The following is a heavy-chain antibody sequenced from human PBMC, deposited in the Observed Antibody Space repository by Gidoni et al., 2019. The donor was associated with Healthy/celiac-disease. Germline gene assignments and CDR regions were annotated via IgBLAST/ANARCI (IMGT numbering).Heavy chain of an antibody. CDR1: GFTFSSYA. V-gene: IGHV3-23*04. Sequence: EVQLVESGGGLVQPGGSLRLSCAASGFTFSSYAMSWVRQAPGKGLDGVSAISGSGGSTYYADSVKGRFTISRDNSKNTLYLQMNSLRAEDTAVYYCYDFWSGRFDPWGQGTLVTVSS. J-gene: IGHJ5*02. CDR2: ISGSGGST. CDR3: YDFWSGRFDP. D-gene: IGHD3-3*01.